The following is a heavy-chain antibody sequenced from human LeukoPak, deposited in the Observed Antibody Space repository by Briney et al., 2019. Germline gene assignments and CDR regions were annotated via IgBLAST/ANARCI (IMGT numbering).Heavy chain of an antibody. J-gene: IGHJ3*02. V-gene: IGHV3-73*01. Sequence: PGGSLRLSCAASGFTFSGSAMHWVRQASGKGLEWVGRIRSKANSYATAYAASVKGRFTISRDNAKNSLYLQMNSLRAEDTAVYYCASSLYGDYPDIWGQGTMVTVSS. CDR3: ASSLYGDYPDI. CDR1: GFTFSGSA. D-gene: IGHD4-17*01. CDR2: IRSKANSYAT.